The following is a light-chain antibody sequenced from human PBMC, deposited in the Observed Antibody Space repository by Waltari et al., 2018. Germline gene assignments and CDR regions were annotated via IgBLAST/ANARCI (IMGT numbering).Light chain of an antibody. J-gene: IGKJ3*01. CDR2: DSS. V-gene: IGKV3-11*01. CDR1: QSVTNP. CDR3: QHRGHWPPDAT. Sequence: DIVLTQSPATLSLSPGERATLSCRASQSVTNPLAWYQQKPGQSPRPLIYDSSNMATGTPARFSGSGSGTDFTLTISSLEPEDFAVYYCQHRGHWPPDATFGPGTKVDIK.